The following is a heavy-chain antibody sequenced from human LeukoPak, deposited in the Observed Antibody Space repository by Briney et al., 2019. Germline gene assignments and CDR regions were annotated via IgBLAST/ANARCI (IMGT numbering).Heavy chain of an antibody. CDR3: ARLGSTSALYFDY. V-gene: IGHV4-59*01. Sequence: SETLSLTCTVSGGSISSNYWSWIRQPPGKGLEWIGYIYYSGSTNYNPSLKSRVTISVDTSKNQFSLKVRSVTAADTAVYFCARLGSTSALYFDYWGQGTLVTVSS. CDR2: IYYSGST. D-gene: IGHD2-2*01. CDR1: GGSISSNY. J-gene: IGHJ4*02.